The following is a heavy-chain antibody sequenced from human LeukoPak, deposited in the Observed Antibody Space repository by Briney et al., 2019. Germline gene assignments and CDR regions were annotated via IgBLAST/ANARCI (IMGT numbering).Heavy chain of an antibody. V-gene: IGHV1-2*02. CDR2: INPNSGGT. J-gene: IGHJ4*02. CDR3: ARIIAARGRRGFDY. CDR1: GYTFTGYY. D-gene: IGHD6-6*01. Sequence: GASVKVSCKAFGYTFTGYYMHWVRQAPGQGLEWMGWINPNSGGTNYAQKFQGRVTMTRDTSISTAYMELSRLRSDDTAVYYCARIIAARGRRGFDYWGQGTLVTVSS.